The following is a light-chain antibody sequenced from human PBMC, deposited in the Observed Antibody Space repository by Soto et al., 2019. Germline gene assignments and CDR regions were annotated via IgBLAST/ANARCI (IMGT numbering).Light chain of an antibody. V-gene: IGKV3-20*01. CDR2: GAS. Sequence: EIVLTQSPGSLSLSPGQRATLSCRASQSVDRTFVAWSQKKPGQAPRLLIYGASKEDTDVPDRFSGSGSGTDFTLTISRLEPADLAVYYCQQYMSSVTFGQGTKVEI. CDR3: QQYMSSVT. CDR1: QSVDRTF. J-gene: IGKJ1*01.